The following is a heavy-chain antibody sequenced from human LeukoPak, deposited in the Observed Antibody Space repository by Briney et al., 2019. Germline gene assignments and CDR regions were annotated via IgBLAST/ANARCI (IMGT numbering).Heavy chain of an antibody. CDR1: RFTFSSYA. D-gene: IGHD6-19*01. V-gene: IGHV3-30*04. J-gene: IGHJ3*02. CDR2: ISYDGSNK. CDR3: ARVHTRQWLEADDAFDI. Sequence: PGGSLRLSCAASRFTFSSYAMHWVRPAPGKGLEWVAVISYDGSNKYYADSVKGRFTISRDNSKNTLYLQMNSLRAEDTAVYYCARVHTRQWLEADDAFDIWGQGTMVTVSS.